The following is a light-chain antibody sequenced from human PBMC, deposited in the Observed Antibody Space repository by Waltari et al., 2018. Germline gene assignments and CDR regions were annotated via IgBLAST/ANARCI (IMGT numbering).Light chain of an antibody. J-gene: IGKJ5*01. V-gene: IGKV3-11*01. Sequence: EIVLTQSPATLSLSPGERATLSCMASQSVSRYLAWYQQKHGQAPRLLIYDSSNRATGIPARFRGSGSGTDFTLTISSLEPEDFAVFYCQQRSDWPGTFGQGTRLEIK. CDR3: QQRSDWPGT. CDR1: QSVSRY. CDR2: DSS.